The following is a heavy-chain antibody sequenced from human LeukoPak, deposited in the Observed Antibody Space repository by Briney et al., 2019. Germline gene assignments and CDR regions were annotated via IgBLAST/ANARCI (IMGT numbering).Heavy chain of an antibody. D-gene: IGHD3-22*01. Sequence: GGSLRLSCAASGFTFSSYGMHWVRQAPGKGLEWVAFIRYDGSNKYYADSVKGRFTISRDNSKNTLYLQMNSLRAEDTAVYYCARDSSGYYLSYFDYWGQGTLVTVSS. CDR1: GFTFSSYG. CDR3: ARDSSGYYLSYFDY. J-gene: IGHJ4*02. CDR2: IRYDGSNK. V-gene: IGHV3-30*02.